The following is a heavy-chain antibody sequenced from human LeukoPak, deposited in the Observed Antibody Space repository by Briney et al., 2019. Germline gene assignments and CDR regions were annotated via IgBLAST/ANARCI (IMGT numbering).Heavy chain of an antibody. CDR2: IYYSGST. V-gene: IGHV4-59*08. CDR1: GGSISSYY. D-gene: IGHD2-21*02. CDR3: ARHRSGVTYFDY. Sequence: PSETLSLTCTVSGGSISSYYWSWIRQPPGKGLEWIGYIYYSGSTNYNPSLKSRVTISVDTSKNQFSLKLSSVTAADMALYYCARHRSGVTYFDYWGQGTLVTVSS. J-gene: IGHJ4*02.